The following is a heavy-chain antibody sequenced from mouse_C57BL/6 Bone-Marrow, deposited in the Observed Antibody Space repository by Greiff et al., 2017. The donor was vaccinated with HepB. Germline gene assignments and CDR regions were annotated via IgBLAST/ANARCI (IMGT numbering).Heavy chain of an antibody. V-gene: IGHV14-4*01. CDR2: IDPENGDT. CDR3: TTGGFFDY. Sequence: LKQSGAELVRPGASVKLSCTASGFNIKDDYMHWVKQRPEQGLEWIGWIDPENGDTEYASKFQGKATITADTSSHTAYLQPSSLTSEDTAVYYCTTGGFFDYWGQGTTLTVSS. CDR1: GFNIKDDY. J-gene: IGHJ2*01.